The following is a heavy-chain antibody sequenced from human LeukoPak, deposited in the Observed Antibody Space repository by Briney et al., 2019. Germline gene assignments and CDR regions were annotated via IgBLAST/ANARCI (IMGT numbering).Heavy chain of an antibody. J-gene: IGHJ4*02. CDR3: ARAYSSSWYYFDY. Sequence: GGSLRLSCAASGFTFSSYWMSWVRQAPGKGLEWVANIKQDGSEKYYVDSVKGRFTISRDNAKNSLYLQMNGLRAEDTAVYYCARAYSSSWYYFDYWGQGTLVTVSS. V-gene: IGHV3-7*01. D-gene: IGHD6-13*01. CDR1: GFTFSSYW. CDR2: IKQDGSEK.